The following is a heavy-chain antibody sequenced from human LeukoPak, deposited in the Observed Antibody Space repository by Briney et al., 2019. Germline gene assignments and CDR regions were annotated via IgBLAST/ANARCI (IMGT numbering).Heavy chain of an antibody. Sequence: PGESLKISCQTSGYSFGSYWIGWVRQTPGKGLEWMGIIYPRDSDTRYSPSFQGQVTISADKSINTVFLQWRSLKASDTAMYFCARLPHSGSYLDYWGQGTLVPVSS. J-gene: IGHJ4*02. D-gene: IGHD1-26*01. CDR1: GYSFGSYW. V-gene: IGHV5-51*01. CDR2: IYPRDSDT. CDR3: ARLPHSGSYLDY.